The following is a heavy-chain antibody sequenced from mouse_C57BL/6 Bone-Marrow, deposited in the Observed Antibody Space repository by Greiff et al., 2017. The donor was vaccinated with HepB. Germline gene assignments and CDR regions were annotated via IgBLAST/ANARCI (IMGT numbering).Heavy chain of an antibody. CDR1: GYSITSGYY. D-gene: IGHD1-1*01. CDR3: ARSYYGSSY. CDR2: ISYDGSN. J-gene: IGHJ2*01. V-gene: IGHV3-6*01. Sequence: ESGPGLVKPSQSLSLTCSVTGYSITSGYYWNWIRQFPGNKLEWMGYISYDGSNNYNPSLKNRISITRDTSKNQFFLKLNSVTTEDTATYYCARSYYGSSYWGQGTTLTVSS.